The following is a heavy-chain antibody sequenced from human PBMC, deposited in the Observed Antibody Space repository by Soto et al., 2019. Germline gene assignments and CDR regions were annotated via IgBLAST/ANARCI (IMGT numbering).Heavy chain of an antibody. CDR3: ARGDILTGYYNNWFDP. Sequence: ASVKVSCKASGYTFTDYAIHWVRQAPGQRLEWMGWINPNSGGTNYAQKFQGWVTMTRDTSISTAYMELSRLRSDDTAVYYCARGDILTGYYNNWFDPWGQGTLVTVSS. V-gene: IGHV1-2*04. CDR1: GYTFTDYA. CDR2: INPNSGGT. J-gene: IGHJ5*02. D-gene: IGHD3-9*01.